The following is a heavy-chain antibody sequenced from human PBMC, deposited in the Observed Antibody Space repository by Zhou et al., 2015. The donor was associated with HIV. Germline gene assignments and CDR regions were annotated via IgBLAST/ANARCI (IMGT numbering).Heavy chain of an antibody. CDR2: IIPMFGTV. V-gene: IGHV1-69*06. D-gene: IGHD3-22*01. CDR1: GGTFSNYA. J-gene: IGHJ3*01. CDR3: ARSSGNYDFAFDV. Sequence: QVLLVQSGAEVKKPGSSVKVSCEASGGTFSNYAVSWVRQAPGQGLEWMGAIIPMFGTVRYAQKFQGRVTLTADRSTNTAYMEMRSLRSEDTAVYYCARSSGNYDFAFDVWGQGTRLIVSS.